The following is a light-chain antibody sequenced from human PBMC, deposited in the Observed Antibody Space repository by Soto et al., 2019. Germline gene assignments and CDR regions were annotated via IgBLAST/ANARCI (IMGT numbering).Light chain of an antibody. Sequence: IVLTQSPGTLSLSPGERATLSCRASQTVSSNYLAWYQQKPGQAPRLLIYGASIRATDIPDRFSGSVSETDFTLTISRLEPEDFAVYYCQQYGSSYTFGQGTKLEIK. CDR2: GAS. J-gene: IGKJ2*01. V-gene: IGKV3-20*01. CDR3: QQYGSSYT. CDR1: QTVSSNY.